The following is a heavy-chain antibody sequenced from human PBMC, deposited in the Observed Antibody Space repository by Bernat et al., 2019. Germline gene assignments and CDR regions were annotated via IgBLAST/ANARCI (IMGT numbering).Heavy chain of an antibody. J-gene: IGHJ6*03. D-gene: IGHD4-11*01. Sequence: EVQLVESGGGLIQPGGSLRLSCAASGFTVSSNYMSWVRQAPGKGLEWVSVIYSGGSAYYADSVKGRFTISRDNSKNTLYLQMNSLRAEDTAVYYCARNSHATALYYYYYMDVWGKGTTVTVSS. CDR3: ARNSHATALYYYYYMDV. V-gene: IGHV3-53*01. CDR1: GFTVSSNY. CDR2: IYSGGSA.